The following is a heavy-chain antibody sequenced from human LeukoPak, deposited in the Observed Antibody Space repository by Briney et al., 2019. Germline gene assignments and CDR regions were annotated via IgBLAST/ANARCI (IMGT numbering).Heavy chain of an antibody. D-gene: IGHD5-18*01. V-gene: IGHV1-18*04. CDR3: ARAYSYGYGPLDY. Sequence: EASVKVSCKSSGYSFTSYGINWVRQAPGQGLEWMGWISTDNGNTDYAQNLQGRVTMTTDTSTSTAYTEVRSLRSDDTAVYYCARAYSYGYGPLDYWGQGTLVTVSS. J-gene: IGHJ4*02. CDR2: ISTDNGNT. CDR1: GYSFTSYG.